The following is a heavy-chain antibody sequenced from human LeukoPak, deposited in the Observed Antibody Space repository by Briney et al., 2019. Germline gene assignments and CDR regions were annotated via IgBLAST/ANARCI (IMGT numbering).Heavy chain of an antibody. CDR2: ISYDGSNK. D-gene: IGHD3-9*01. Sequence: PGRSLRLSCAASGFTFSSYGMHWVRQAPGKGLEWVAVISYDGSNKYYADSVKGRFTISRDNSKNTLYLQMNSLRAEDTAVYYCAKDRRYFDWSAPDYWGQGTLVTVSS. CDR1: GFTFSSYG. J-gene: IGHJ4*02. V-gene: IGHV3-30*18. CDR3: AKDRRYFDWSAPDY.